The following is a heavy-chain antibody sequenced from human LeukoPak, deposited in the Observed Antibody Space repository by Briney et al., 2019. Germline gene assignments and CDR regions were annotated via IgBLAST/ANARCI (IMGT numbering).Heavy chain of an antibody. J-gene: IGHJ4*02. D-gene: IGHD5-12*01. CDR3: AIRKSGNAIDY. V-gene: IGHV3-66*01. CDR2: IYSGGSA. CDR1: GFTVSNNY. Sequence: GGSLRLSCAASGFTVSNNYMSWVRQAPGKGLEWVSVIYSGGSAYYADSVKGRFSISRDKSKNTLYLQMNSLRAEDTAAYYCAIRKSGNAIDYWGQGTLVTVSS.